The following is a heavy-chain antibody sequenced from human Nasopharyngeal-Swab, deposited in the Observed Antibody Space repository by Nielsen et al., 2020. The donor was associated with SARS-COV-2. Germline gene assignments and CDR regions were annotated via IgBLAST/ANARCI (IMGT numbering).Heavy chain of an antibody. CDR3: ARPSSGWYGGYYYYYMDV. Sequence: KVSCKGSGYSFTSYWIGWVRQMTGKGLEWMGIIYPGDSDTRYSPSFQGQVTISADKSISTAYLQWSSLKASDTAMYYCARPSSGWYGGYYYYYMDVWGKGTTVTVSS. J-gene: IGHJ6*03. D-gene: IGHD6-19*01. CDR2: IYPGDSDT. V-gene: IGHV5-51*01. CDR1: GYSFTSYW.